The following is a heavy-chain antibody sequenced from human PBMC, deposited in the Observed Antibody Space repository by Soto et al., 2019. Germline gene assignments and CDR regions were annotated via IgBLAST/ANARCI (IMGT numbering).Heavy chain of an antibody. CDR2: IGTAGDT. J-gene: IGHJ6*02. D-gene: IGHD4-17*01. Sequence: EVQLVESGGGLVQPGGSLRLSCAASGFTFSSYDMHWVRQATGKGLEWVSAIGTAGDTYYPGSVKGRFTISRENAKNSLYLQMNSLRAGDTAVYYCARAGYGGNRYYYYGMDVWGQGTTVTVSS. CDR3: ARAGYGGNRYYYYGMDV. V-gene: IGHV3-13*01. CDR1: GFTFSSYD.